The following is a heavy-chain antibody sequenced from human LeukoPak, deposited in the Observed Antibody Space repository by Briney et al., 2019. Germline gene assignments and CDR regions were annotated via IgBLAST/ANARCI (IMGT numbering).Heavy chain of an antibody. CDR2: IWDDGSKE. D-gene: IGHD6-6*01. CDR1: GFTFSSYG. Sequence: PGGSLRLSCAASGFTFSSYGMHWVRQAPGKGLEWLALIWDDGSKEKYADSVKGRFTISRDNSKNTLYLQMNSLRAEDTAVYYCARAARPSYYYYMDVWGKGTTVTVSS. CDR3: ARAARPSYYYYMDV. V-gene: IGHV3-33*01. J-gene: IGHJ6*03.